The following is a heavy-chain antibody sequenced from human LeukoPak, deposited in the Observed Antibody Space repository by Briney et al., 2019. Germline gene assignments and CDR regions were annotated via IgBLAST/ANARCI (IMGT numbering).Heavy chain of an antibody. Sequence: GGSLRLSCAASGFTFSDYYMSWIRQAPGKGLEWVSYISSSGSTIYYADSVKGQFTISRDNAKNSLYLQMNSLRAEDTAVYYCARDRIAVAGTYVGSHPDYWGQGTLVTVSS. CDR3: ARDRIAVAGTYVGSHPDY. V-gene: IGHV3-11*04. CDR2: ISSSGSTI. J-gene: IGHJ4*02. CDR1: GFTFSDYY. D-gene: IGHD6-19*01.